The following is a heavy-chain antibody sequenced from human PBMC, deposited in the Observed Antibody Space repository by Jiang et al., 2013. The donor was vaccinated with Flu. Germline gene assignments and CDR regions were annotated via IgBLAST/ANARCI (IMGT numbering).Heavy chain of an antibody. CDR1: VG. J-gene: IGHJ4*02. Sequence: VGVGWIRQPPGKALEWLALIYWDDDKRYSPSLKSRLTITKDTSKNQVVLTMTNMDPVDTATYYCAHSRYSSGWAYFDYWGQGTLVTVSS. CDR3: AHSRYSSGWAYFDY. V-gene: IGHV2-5*02. CDR2: IYWDDDK. D-gene: IGHD6-19*01.